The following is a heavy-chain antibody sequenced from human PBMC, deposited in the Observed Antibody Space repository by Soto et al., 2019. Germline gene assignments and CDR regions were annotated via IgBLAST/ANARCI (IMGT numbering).Heavy chain of an antibody. CDR2: IEPSYSYT. V-gene: IGHV5-10-1*04. Sequence: PGGSLKIPCQGSGYSFTSYWISWERQMPGQGLAWMGRIEPSYSYTNYSPSFQAQVTISADKSFSTAYLQWSSLKASETAKNYYARRSSGGSLYGMDVYGQGSTVTVSS. CDR3: ARRSSGGSLYGMDV. J-gene: IGHJ6*02. CDR1: GYSFTSYW. D-gene: IGHD2-15*01.